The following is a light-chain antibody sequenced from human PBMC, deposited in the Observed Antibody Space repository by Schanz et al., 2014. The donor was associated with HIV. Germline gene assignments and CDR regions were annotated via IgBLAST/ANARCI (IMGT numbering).Light chain of an antibody. CDR3: QHYGSSYT. V-gene: IGKV3-20*01. J-gene: IGKJ2*01. CDR1: QSVKSNF. CDR2: GAS. Sequence: EIVLTQSPGTLSLSPGERGTLSCRASQSVKSNFIGWYQQKPGQAPRLLIFGASNRATGIPDRFSGGGSGTDFTLTITRLEPEDSAVYYCQHYGSSYTFGQGTNLEI.